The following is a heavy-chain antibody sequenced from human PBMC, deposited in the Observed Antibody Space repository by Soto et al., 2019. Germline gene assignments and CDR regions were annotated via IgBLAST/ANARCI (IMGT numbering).Heavy chain of an antibody. D-gene: IGHD3-10*01. CDR3: ARRPGGGGY. CDR2: IYSGGYT. J-gene: IGHJ4*02. Sequence: EVQLVESGGGLIQPGGSLRLSCAVSGFTVSNNYMSWVRQAPGKGLEGVSVIYSGGYTAYGDSVKGRFTISRDNSKNTLFLKINGLRPAGRAVFYWARRPGGGGYWGQGTLVTVSS. CDR1: GFTVSNNY. V-gene: IGHV3-53*01.